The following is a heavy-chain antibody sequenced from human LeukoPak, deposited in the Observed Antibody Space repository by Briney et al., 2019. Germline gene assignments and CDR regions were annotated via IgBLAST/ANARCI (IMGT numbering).Heavy chain of an antibody. J-gene: IGHJ4*02. CDR3: AKFTADGTDDY. Sequence: GGSLRLSCAAPGFTLRSYAMSWVRQAPGKGLEWVSTISGSGGRTYYADSVKGRFTISRDNSKNTLYPQMNSLRAEDTAVYYCAKFTADGTDDYWGQGTLVTVSS. CDR2: ISGSGGRT. D-gene: IGHD6-13*01. V-gene: IGHV3-23*01. CDR1: GFTLRSYA.